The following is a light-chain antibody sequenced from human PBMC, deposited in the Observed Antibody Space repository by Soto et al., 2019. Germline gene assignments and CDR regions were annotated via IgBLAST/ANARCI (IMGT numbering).Light chain of an antibody. CDR1: QSVYSSY. Sequence: EIVLTQSPGTLSLSPGGRATLSCRAGQSVYSSYLAWYQQKPGQAPRLLIYGASSRATGIPDRFSGSGSGTDFTLTISRLEPEDFAVYYCQQYGYSLWTFGQGTKV. CDR2: GAS. V-gene: IGKV3-20*01. CDR3: QQYGYSLWT. J-gene: IGKJ1*01.